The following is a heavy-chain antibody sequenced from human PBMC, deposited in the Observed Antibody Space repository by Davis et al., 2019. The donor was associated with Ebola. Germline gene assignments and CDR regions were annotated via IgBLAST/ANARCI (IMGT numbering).Heavy chain of an antibody. CDR3: ARRAIGPLSWYFDY. V-gene: IGHV3-23*01. CDR1: GFTFSNYA. Sequence: GESLKISCAVSGFTFSNYALSWVRQAPGKGLEWVSSISASGGNTYYPDSLRGRFTISRDNSQNTLYLQMNSPRAEDTAIYYCARRAIGPLSWYFDYWGQGTLVTVSS. J-gene: IGHJ4*02. CDR2: ISASGGNT.